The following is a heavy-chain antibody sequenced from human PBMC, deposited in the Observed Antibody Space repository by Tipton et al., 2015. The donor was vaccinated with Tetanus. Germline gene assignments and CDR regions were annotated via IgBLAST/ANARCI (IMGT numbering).Heavy chain of an antibody. J-gene: IGHJ4*02. D-gene: IGHD1-26*01. CDR2: IYSTGAT. CDR3: ARGMGAYLN. V-gene: IGHV4-59*01. CDR1: GGSMGTNH. Sequence: TLSLTCSVSGGSMGTNHWVWIRQAPGKRLESIGYIYSTGATKYNPSLESRVRISIDTSKSQFSMRLGSVTVADTAVYYCARGMGAYLNWGQGTLVTVS.